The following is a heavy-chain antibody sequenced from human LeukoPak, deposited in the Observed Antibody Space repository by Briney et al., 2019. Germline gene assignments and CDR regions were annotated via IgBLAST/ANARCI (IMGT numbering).Heavy chain of an antibody. CDR1: GFTFSSYV. D-gene: IGHD6-13*01. V-gene: IGHV3-23*01. Sequence: GGSLRLSCAASGFTFSSYVMSWVRQAPGKGLEWVSAISGSGGSTYYADSVKGRFTISRDNSKNTLYLQMNSLRAEDTAVYYCAKVSAFAAAGTWFDPWGQGTLVTVSS. CDR2: ISGSGGST. CDR3: AKVSAFAAAGTWFDP. J-gene: IGHJ5*02.